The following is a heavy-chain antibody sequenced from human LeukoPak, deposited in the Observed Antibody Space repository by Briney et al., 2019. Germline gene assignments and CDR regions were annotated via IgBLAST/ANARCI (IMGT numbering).Heavy chain of an antibody. CDR2: ISGSGGST. CDR1: GFTFSSYA. CDR3: AKLGSPPTGISLILFDY. J-gene: IGHJ4*02. V-gene: IGHV3-23*01. Sequence: GGSLRLSCAASGFTFSSYAMSWVRQAPGKGLEWVSAISGSGGSTYYADSVKGRFTISRDNSKNTLYLQMNSLRAEDTAVYYCAKLGSPPTGISLILFDYWGQGTLVTVSS. D-gene: IGHD1-1*01.